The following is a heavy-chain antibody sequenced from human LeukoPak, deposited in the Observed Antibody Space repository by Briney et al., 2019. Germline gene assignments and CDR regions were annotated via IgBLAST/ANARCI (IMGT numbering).Heavy chain of an antibody. J-gene: IGHJ4*02. CDR3: ARVVGYSYGSLDY. CDR1: GYSISNGYY. V-gene: IGHV4-38-2*02. CDR2: VYHGGNT. Sequence: SETLSLTCTVSGYSISNGYYWDWIRQPPGKGLEFIGSVYHGGNTYYKASLKSRVTISLDTSKNQFSLKLSSVTAADTAVYYCARVVGYSYGSLDYWGQGTLVTVSS. D-gene: IGHD5-18*01.